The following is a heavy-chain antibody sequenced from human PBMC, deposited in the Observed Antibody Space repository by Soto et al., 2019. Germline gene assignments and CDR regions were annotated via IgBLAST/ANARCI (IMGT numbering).Heavy chain of an antibody. CDR2: IYYSGST. V-gene: IGHV4-61*01. CDR1: GGSVSSGSYY. J-gene: IGHJ3*02. Sequence: QVQLQESGPGLMKPSETLSLTCTVSGGSVSSGSYYWSWIRQPPGKGLEWIGYIYYSGSTNYNPSHKSRVTISVDTSKNQFSLKLSSVTAADTAVYYCARVRRDAFDIWGQGTMVTVSS. CDR3: ARVRRDAFDI.